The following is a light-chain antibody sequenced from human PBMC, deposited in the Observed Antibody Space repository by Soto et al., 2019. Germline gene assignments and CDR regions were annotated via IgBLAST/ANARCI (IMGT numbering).Light chain of an antibody. J-gene: IGKJ3*01. V-gene: IGKV3-20*01. CDR2: GTS. CDR3: QQYGDSVFT. Sequence: EIVLTQSPGTLSLSPGERATLSCRASQSLTSNYLAWYQQKPGQAPRLLISGTSNRATGIPDRFSGSGSGTDFTLTISRLEPYDFAVYYCQQYGDSVFTFGPGTTVDIK. CDR1: QSLTSNY.